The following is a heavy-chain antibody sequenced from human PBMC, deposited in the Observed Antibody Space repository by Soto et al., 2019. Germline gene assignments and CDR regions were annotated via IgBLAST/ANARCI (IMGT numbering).Heavy chain of an antibody. J-gene: IGHJ4*02. CDR1: GFTFSSYA. Sequence: GGSLRHSCAASGFTFSSYAMSWVRQAPGKGLEWVSAISGSGGSTYYADSVKGRFTISRDNSKNTLYLQMNSLRAEDTAVYYCAKKSLVTIFGVVIIMDYFDYWGQGT. CDR3: AKKSLVTIFGVVIIMDYFDY. D-gene: IGHD3-3*01. CDR2: ISGSGGST. V-gene: IGHV3-23*01.